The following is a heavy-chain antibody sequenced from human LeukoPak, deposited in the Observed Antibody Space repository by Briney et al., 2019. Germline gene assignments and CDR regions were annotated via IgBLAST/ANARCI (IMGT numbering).Heavy chain of an antibody. CDR3: ARDHNGWFDP. Sequence: SETLSLTCAVYGGSFSGYYWSWIRQPPGKGLEWIGYIYYSGSTNYNPSLKSRVTISVDTSKNQFSLKLSSVTAADTAVYYCARDHNGWFDPWGQGTLVTVSS. J-gene: IGHJ5*02. CDR2: IYYSGST. V-gene: IGHV4-59*01. D-gene: IGHD1-1*01. CDR1: GGSFSGYY.